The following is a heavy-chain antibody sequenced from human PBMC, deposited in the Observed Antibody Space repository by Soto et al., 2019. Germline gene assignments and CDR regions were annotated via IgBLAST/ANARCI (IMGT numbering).Heavy chain of an antibody. CDR1: GFTFSSYG. D-gene: IGHD2-21*02. Sequence: QVQLVESGGGVDQPGRSLRLSSAASGFTFSSYGMHWVRQAPGKGLEWMAVIWYDGSNKYYGDSVKGRFTISRDNSKNTLYLQMNSLRAEDTAVYYCARYGGHSLDYWGQGALVTVSS. V-gene: IGHV3-33*01. CDR2: IWYDGSNK. J-gene: IGHJ4*02. CDR3: ARYGGHSLDY.